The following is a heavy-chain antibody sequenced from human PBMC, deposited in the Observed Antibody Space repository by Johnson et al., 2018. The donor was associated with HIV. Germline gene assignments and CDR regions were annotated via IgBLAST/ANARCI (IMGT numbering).Heavy chain of an antibody. D-gene: IGHD2-15*01. CDR3: AKLVVMVVDALVNDDFDI. V-gene: IGHV3-30*18. CDR1: GFTFTNYG. J-gene: IGHJ3*02. CDR2: ISYDGRNE. Sequence: QVQLVESGEGVVQPGRSLRLSCAASGFTFTNYGMHWVRQAPGKGLEWVAAISYDGRNEKYAYSVKGRFTISRDNSKNTLSLQMNSLRVEDTAVYYCAKLVVMVVDALVNDDFDIWGQGTMVIVSS.